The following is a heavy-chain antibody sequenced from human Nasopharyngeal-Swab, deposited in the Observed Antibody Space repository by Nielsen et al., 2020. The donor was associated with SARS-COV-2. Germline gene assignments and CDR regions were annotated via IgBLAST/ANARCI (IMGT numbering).Heavy chain of an antibody. V-gene: IGHV4-31*02. D-gene: IGHD6-6*01. CDR3: ARGGAARPGFDY. J-gene: IGHJ4*02. CDR2: IYYSGST. Sequence: WSRQPPGKGLEWIGYIYYSGSTYYSPSLKSRVTISVDTSKNQFSLKLGSVTAADTAVYYCARGGAARPGFDYWGQGTLVTVSS.